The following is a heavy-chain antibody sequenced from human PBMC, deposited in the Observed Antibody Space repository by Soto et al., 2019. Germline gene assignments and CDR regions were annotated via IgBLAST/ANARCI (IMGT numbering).Heavy chain of an antibody. V-gene: IGHV1-69*02. CDR2: ITATFGIA. CDR3: GSSETAMGHSDY. CDR1: GGTFSSYT. Sequence: QVQMVQSGAEVKKPGSPVKVSCKASGGTFSSYTITWVRQAPGQGLEWMGRITATFGIANYAQKFQGRVTISADKSTSTAYMELSRLTSEDTAVYYCGSSETAMGHSDYRGQGTLVSVSP. J-gene: IGHJ4*02. D-gene: IGHD5-18*01.